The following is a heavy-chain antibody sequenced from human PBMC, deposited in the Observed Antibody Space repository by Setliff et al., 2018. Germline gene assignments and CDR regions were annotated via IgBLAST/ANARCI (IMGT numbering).Heavy chain of an antibody. V-gene: IGHV3-48*04. Sequence: GGSLRLSCAASGFTFSSYSMNWVRQAPGKGLEWVSYISSSGSNILYADSVKGRLTISRDNAKNSLYLQMDSLRAEDTAVYYCARMPGYKNFDNWGQGTLVTVSS. CDR3: ARMPGYKNFDN. CDR2: ISSSGSNI. D-gene: IGHD6-25*01. CDR1: GFTFSSYS. J-gene: IGHJ4*02.